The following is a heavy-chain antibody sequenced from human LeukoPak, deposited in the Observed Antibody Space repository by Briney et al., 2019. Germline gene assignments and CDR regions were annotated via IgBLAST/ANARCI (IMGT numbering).Heavy chain of an antibody. D-gene: IGHD1-26*01. J-gene: IGHJ4*02. Sequence: LSLTCTVSGDSIRSYNYFWGWIRQPPGKGLEWVAVIWDDGTNKYYADSVKGRFTISRDNSKNTLYLQMNSLRAEDTAVYYCATHKGSWPYYFDYWGQGSLVTVSS. V-gene: IGHV3-33*08. CDR3: ATHKGSWPYYFDY. CDR2: IWDDGTNK. CDR1: GDSIRSYNYF.